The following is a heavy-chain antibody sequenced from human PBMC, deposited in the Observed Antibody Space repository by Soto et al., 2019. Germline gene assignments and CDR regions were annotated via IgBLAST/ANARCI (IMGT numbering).Heavy chain of an antibody. CDR1: GFNFSRYW. Sequence: EVQLVESGGGLVQPGGSLRLFCAASGFNFSRYWLSWVRQAPEKGLEWVANVKGDGSERYYVDSVKGRFTISRDNAKNSLYLQMNSLRAEDTAVYFCARDGMRDTVDVWGKGTTVTVSS. CDR3: ARDGMRDTVDV. J-gene: IGHJ6*04. D-gene: IGHD5-18*01. CDR2: VKGDGSER. V-gene: IGHV3-7*01.